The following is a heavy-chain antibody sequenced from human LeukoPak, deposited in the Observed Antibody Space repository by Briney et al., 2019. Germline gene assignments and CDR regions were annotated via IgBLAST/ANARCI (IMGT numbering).Heavy chain of an antibody. CDR3: ARDPKYYRDSSNYVGSAWLAP. CDR2: INTGNGNT. J-gene: IGHJ5*02. D-gene: IGHD3-22*01. Sequence: GASVKVSCKASGYTFTTYTIHWVRQAPGQRLEWMGWINTGNGNTKYSQEFQGRVTITTDTSASTAYMELSSLRFEDMAVYYCARDPKYYRDSSNYVGSAWLAPWGQGTLVTVSS. V-gene: IGHV1-3*03. CDR1: GYTFTTYT.